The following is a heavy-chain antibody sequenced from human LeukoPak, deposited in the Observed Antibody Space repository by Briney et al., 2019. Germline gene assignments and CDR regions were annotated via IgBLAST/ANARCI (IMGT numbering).Heavy chain of an antibody. J-gene: IGHJ4*02. D-gene: IGHD6-6*01. Sequence: SETLSPTCTVSGGSISSSSYYWGWIRQPPGKGLEWIGSIYYSGSTYYNPSLKSRVTISVDTSKNQFSLKLSSVAAADTAVYYCASSSLPYYFDYWGQGTLVTVSS. CDR3: ASSSLPYYFDY. CDR1: GGSISSSSYY. V-gene: IGHV4-39*01. CDR2: IYYSGST.